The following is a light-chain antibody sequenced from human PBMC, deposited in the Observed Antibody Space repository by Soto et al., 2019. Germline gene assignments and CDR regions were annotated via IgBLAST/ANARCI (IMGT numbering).Light chain of an antibody. Sequence: ETVLTQSPGTLSMSPGETATLSCRASQTLGRNYLAWYQQKPGQAPRLLIHRISIRAAGISDRFSGSASGTDFTLTIRRLEPEYFAIYYCQQYDNFPQTFGQGTRVDIK. J-gene: IGKJ1*01. V-gene: IGKV3-20*01. CDR1: QTLGRNY. CDR2: RIS. CDR3: QQYDNFPQT.